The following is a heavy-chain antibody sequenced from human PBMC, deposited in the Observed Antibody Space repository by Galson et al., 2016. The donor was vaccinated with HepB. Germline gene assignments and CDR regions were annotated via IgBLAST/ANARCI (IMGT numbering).Heavy chain of an antibody. Sequence: SLRLSCAASGFRFSSYAMHWVRQTPGMGLAWVAAICSDGNEKYYADSVQGRFTLSRDNSKNTLYLQMDSLRLEDTALYYCARDPGTICHGINYHFDLWGQGSLVTVSS. CDR1: GFRFSSYA. D-gene: IGHD1-1*01. CDR3: ARDPGTICHGINYHFDL. CDR2: ICSDGNEK. V-gene: IGHV3-30-3*01. J-gene: IGHJ4*02.